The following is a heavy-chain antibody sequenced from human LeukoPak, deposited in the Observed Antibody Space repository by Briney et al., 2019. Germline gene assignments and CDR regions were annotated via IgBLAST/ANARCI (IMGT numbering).Heavy chain of an antibody. CDR1: GYTFTSYG. J-gene: IGHJ5*02. CDR2: ISAYNGNT. CDR3: AFGSVVPAEGRWFDP. D-gene: IGHD2-2*01. V-gene: IGHV1-18*01. Sequence: ASVKVSCKASGYTFTSYGISWVRQAPGQGLGWMGWISAYNGNTNYAQKLQGRVTMTTDASTSTAYMELRSLRSDDTAVYYCAFGSVVPAEGRWFDPWGQGTLVTVSS.